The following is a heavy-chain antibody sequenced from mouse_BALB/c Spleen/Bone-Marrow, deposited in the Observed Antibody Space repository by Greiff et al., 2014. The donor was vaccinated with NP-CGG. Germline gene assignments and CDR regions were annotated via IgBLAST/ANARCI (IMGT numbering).Heavy chain of an antibody. D-gene: IGHD2-3*01. CDR1: GYTFTTYY. CDR2: IYPRNVNT. J-gene: IGHJ4*01. Sequence: VQLQESGPELVKPGASVRMSCKASGYTFTTYYIHWVKQGPGQGLEWIGWIYPRNVNTNYNEKFRGKATLTADKSSSTAYMQLGSLTSEDSAVYFCARWLLPYYAMDYWGQGTSVTVSS. V-gene: IGHV1S56*01. CDR3: ARWLLPYYAMDY.